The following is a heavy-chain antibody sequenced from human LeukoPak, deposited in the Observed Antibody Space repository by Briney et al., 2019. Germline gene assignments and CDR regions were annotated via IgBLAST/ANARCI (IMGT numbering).Heavy chain of an antibody. Sequence: SETLSLTCTVSGGSISSSSYYWGWIRQPPGKGLEWIGSIYYSGSTYYNPSLKSRVTISVDTSKNQFSLKLSSVTAADTAVYYCARRSRITMVRGDDAFDIWGQGTMVTVSS. CDR2: IYYSGST. CDR3: ARRSRITMVRGDDAFDI. J-gene: IGHJ3*02. CDR1: GGSISSSSYY. V-gene: IGHV4-39*07. D-gene: IGHD3-10*01.